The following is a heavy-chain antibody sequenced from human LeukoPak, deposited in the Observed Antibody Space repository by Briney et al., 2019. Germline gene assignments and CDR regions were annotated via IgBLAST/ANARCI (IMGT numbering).Heavy chain of an antibody. J-gene: IGHJ6*03. V-gene: IGHV3-43*01. CDR1: GFTFDDYT. CDR2: ISWDGGST. Sequence: GGSLRVSCAASGFTFDDYTMHWVRQAPGKGLEWVSLISWDGGSTYYANSVKGRFTISRDNSKNSLYLQMNSLRTEDTALYYCAKDDGYKISSGYYMDVWGKGTTVTVSS. D-gene: IGHD5-24*01. CDR3: AKDDGYKISSGYYMDV.